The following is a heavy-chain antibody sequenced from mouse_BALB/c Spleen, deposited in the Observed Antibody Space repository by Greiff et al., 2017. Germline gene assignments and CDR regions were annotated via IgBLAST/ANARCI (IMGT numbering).Heavy chain of an antibody. Sequence: EVQLVESGGGLVKPGGSLKLSCAASGFTFSSYAMSWVRQTPEKRLEWVASISSGGSTYYPDSVKGRFTISRDNARNILYLQMSSLRSEDTAMYYCARVEDYYGSDYWGQGTTLTVSS. CDR1: GFTFSSYA. J-gene: IGHJ2*01. CDR3: ARVEDYYGSDY. D-gene: IGHD1-2*01. CDR2: ISSGGST. V-gene: IGHV5-6-5*01.